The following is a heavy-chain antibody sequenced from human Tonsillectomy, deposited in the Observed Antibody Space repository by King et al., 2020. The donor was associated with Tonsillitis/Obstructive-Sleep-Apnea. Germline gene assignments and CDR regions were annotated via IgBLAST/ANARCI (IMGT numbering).Heavy chain of an antibody. CDR1: GFTFSSYG. CDR3: ARDVGGQPDY. J-gene: IGHJ4*02. CDR2: IWYDGSNK. D-gene: IGHD1-14*01. V-gene: IGHV3-33*01. Sequence: VQLVESGGGVVQPGRSLRLSCAASGFTFSSYGMHWVRQAPGKGLEWVAVIWYDGSNKYYADSVKGRFTISRDNSKNTLYLQMNSQRAEDTAVYYCARDVGGQPDYWGQGTLVTVSS.